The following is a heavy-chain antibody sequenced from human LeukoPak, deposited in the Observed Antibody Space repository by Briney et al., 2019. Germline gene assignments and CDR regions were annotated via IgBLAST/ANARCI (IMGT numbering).Heavy chain of an antibody. V-gene: IGHV4-61*02. CDR2: IYTNGNT. CDR3: ATGYGDFRVEGRYFYS. Sequence: SETLSLTCSVSGGSLSSGGYYWTWIRQPAGKGPEWIGRIYTNGNTNYNPSLKSRVTISVDTSKNQFSLKLTSVTAADTAVYYCATGYGDFRVEGRYFYSWGQGTLVTVSS. D-gene: IGHD4-17*01. CDR1: GGSLSSGGYY. J-gene: IGHJ4*02.